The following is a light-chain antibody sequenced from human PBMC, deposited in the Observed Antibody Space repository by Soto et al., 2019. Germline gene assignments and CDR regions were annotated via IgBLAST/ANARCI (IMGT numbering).Light chain of an antibody. CDR3: QQLNSYPPS. J-gene: IGKJ4*01. V-gene: IGKV1-9*01. CDR2: SAS. CDR1: QGIATS. Sequence: IQLTQSPSSLSASVGDRGTITCRASQGIATSLVWYHQRPGKAPKLLLYSASTLQSGVPSRFSGSGSGTDFTLTISSLQPEDFATYYCQQLNSYPPSFGGGTKVEIK.